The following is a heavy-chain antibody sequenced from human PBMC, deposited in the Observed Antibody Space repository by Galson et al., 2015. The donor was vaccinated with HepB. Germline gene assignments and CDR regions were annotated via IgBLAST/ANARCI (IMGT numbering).Heavy chain of an antibody. D-gene: IGHD2-15*01. Sequence: SLRLSCAASGFTSTNYGLHWVRQAPGKGLEWVALISYDGSIQYYADSVKGRFTISRDISENTLYLQMNSLRAEDTAMYYCANWEGSSGGYDCWGQGTLVTVSS. CDR3: ANWEGSSGGYDC. V-gene: IGHV3-33*06. CDR1: GFTSTNYG. J-gene: IGHJ4*02. CDR2: ISYDGSIQ.